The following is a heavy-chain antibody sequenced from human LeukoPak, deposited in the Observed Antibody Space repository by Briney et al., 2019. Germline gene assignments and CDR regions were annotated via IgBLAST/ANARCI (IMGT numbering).Heavy chain of an antibody. J-gene: IGHJ4*02. CDR2: IRSKANSYAT. CDR1: GFTFSGSA. V-gene: IGHV3-73*01. Sequence: GGSLRLSCAASGFTFSGSAMHWVRQASGKGLEWVGRIRSKANSYATAYAASVKGRFTISRDDSKNTAYLQMNSLKTEDTAVYYCTTDTIYDFQRDYWGQGTLVTVSS. CDR3: TTDTIYDFQRDY. D-gene: IGHD3-3*01.